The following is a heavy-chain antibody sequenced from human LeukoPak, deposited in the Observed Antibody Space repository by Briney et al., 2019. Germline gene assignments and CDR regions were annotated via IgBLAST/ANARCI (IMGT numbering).Heavy chain of an antibody. CDR2: ISSSSSYI. Sequence: GGSLRLSCAASGFTFSSYSTNWVRQAPGKGLEWVSSISSSSSYIYYADSVKGRFTISRDNAKNSLYLQMNSLRAEDTAVYYCARGYYDSSGYCEYWGQGTLVTVSS. V-gene: IGHV3-21*01. D-gene: IGHD3-22*01. CDR3: ARGYYDSSGYCEY. CDR1: GFTFSSYS. J-gene: IGHJ4*02.